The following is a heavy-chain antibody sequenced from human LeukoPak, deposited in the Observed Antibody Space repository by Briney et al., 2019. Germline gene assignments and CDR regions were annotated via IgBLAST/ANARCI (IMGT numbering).Heavy chain of an antibody. CDR2: INPDGRDT. J-gene: IGHJ1*01. Sequence: GGSLRLSCVVSGFTFNRCWMNWVRRAPGKGLEWVAHINPDGRDTYYVDSVKGRFTISRDNAQNSMYLQMNSLRVEDTAVYYCTSWGDTTAEYFQRWGQGTLVTVSS. D-gene: IGHD2-21*02. CDR1: GFTFNRCW. V-gene: IGHV3-7*01. CDR3: TSWGDTTAEYFQR.